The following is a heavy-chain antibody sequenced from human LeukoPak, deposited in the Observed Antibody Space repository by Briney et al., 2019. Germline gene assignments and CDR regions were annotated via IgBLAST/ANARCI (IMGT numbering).Heavy chain of an antibody. D-gene: IGHD1-7*01. CDR2: IKPDGSDK. V-gene: IGHV3-7*04. CDR3: ARVLGTDEGADY. Sequence: GGSLRLSCTASGFTFRNYWRNWVRQAPGKGLEWVANIKPDGSDKRYVYSVKGGFTISRNNAKTSLFLQMDSLRAEDTAVYYCARVLGTDEGADYWGQGTLVTVSS. CDR1: GFTFRNYW. J-gene: IGHJ4*02.